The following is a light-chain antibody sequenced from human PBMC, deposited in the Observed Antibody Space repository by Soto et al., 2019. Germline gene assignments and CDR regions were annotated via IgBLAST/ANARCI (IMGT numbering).Light chain of an antibody. CDR2: VAS. CDR1: HSVGSN. CDR3: QQYNTWPPFA. Sequence: IVMTQSPATLSVSPGERATLSCRASHSVGSNVAWYQQKPGQAPRLLIYVASTRATGIPARFSGSGSGTEFTPAISSLQSEDFAMYFCQQYNTWPPFAFGPGTKVDIK. V-gene: IGKV3-15*01. J-gene: IGKJ3*01.